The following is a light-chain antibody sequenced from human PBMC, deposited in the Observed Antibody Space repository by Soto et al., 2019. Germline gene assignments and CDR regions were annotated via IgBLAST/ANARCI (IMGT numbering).Light chain of an antibody. J-gene: IGLJ2*01. V-gene: IGLV1-51*01. CDR1: TSNIGNDF. CDR2: DNN. CDR3: ATWDTRLSARV. Sequence: QSVLTQPPSVSAAPGQKVTISCSGSTSNIGNDFVSWYHQLPGTAPKLLIYDNNQRPSGVPDRFSGSKSGTSATLVITGLQVGDEADYYCATWDTRLSARVFGGGTKLTVL.